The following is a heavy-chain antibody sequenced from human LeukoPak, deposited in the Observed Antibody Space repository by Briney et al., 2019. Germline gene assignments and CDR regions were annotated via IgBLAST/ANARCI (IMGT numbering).Heavy chain of an antibody. D-gene: IGHD3-10*01. Sequence: GGSLRLSCAAPGFTVSSNYMSWFRQAPGKGLEWVSVIYSGGSTYYTDSVKGRFTISRDNSKNTLYLQMNSLRAEDTAVYYCARHPSPSHLVRYYYYYMDVWGKGTTVTVSS. CDR2: IYSGGST. V-gene: IGHV3-53*01. J-gene: IGHJ6*03. CDR1: GFTVSSNY. CDR3: ARHPSPSHLVRYYYYYMDV.